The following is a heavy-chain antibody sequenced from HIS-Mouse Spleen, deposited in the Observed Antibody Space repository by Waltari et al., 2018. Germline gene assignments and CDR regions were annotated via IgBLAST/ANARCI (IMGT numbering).Heavy chain of an antibody. CDR3: ARWEVGGSYSWFDP. V-gene: IGHV4-59*01. CDR1: GGSISSYY. Sequence: QVQLQESGPGLVKPSETLSLTCTVSGGSISSYYWSWIRQPPGKGLEWIGYIYNSGSNHHNPALKSRVTISVDTSKNQFSLKLSSVTAADTAGYSWARWEVGGSYSWFDPWGQGTLVTVSS. D-gene: IGHD1-26*01. J-gene: IGHJ5*02. CDR2: IYNSGSN.